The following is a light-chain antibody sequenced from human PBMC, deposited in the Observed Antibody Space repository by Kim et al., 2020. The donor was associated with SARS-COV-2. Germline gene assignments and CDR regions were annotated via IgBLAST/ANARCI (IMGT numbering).Light chain of an antibody. V-gene: IGLV3-1*01. CDR3: QAWDSSTVV. CDR2: QDS. J-gene: IGLJ2*01. Sequence: VAPGQTASISCSGDKLGDKYACWYQQKPGQSPVLVIYQDSKRPSGIPERFSGSNSGNTATLTISGTQAMDEADYYCQAWDSSTVVFGGGTQLTVL. CDR1: KLGDKY.